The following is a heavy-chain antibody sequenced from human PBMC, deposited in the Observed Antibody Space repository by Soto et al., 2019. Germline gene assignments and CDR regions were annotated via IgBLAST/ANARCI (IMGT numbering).Heavy chain of an antibody. CDR1: GGTFSSYA. D-gene: IGHD2-2*03. Sequence: SVKVSCKASGGTFSSYAISWVRQAPGQGLEWMGGVIPIFGTANYAQKFQGRVTITADESTSTAYMELSSLRSEDTAVYYCARGDGYCSSTSCSAHGEYYYYGMDVWGQGTRSPSP. CDR2: VIPIFGTA. CDR3: ARGDGYCSSTSCSAHGEYYYYGMDV. V-gene: IGHV1-69*13. J-gene: IGHJ6*02.